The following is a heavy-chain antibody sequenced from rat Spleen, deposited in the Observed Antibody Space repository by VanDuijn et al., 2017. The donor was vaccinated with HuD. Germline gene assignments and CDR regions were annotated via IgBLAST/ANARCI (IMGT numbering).Heavy chain of an antibody. J-gene: IGHJ4*01. V-gene: IGHV5-22*01. Sequence: EVQLVESGGGLVQPGRSMKLSCAASGFTFSDYYMAWVRQAPKKGLEWVASISYEGSGTYYGDSVKGRFTISRDNAKSTLYLQMNSLRSEDTATYYCARLEGGFMDAWGQVASVTVSS. CDR1: GFTFSDYY. CDR2: ISYEGSGT. D-gene: IGHD1-11*01. CDR3: ARLEGGFMDA.